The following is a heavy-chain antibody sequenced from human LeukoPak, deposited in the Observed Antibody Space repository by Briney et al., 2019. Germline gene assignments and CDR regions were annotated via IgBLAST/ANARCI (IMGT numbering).Heavy chain of an antibody. J-gene: IGHJ3*02. CDR1: EFTFSSYA. D-gene: IGHD2-21*01. CDR2: ISGSGSST. CDR3: AKDPFFCCAGCPNAFGM. V-gene: IGHV3-23*01. Sequence: PGGSLRLSCAASEFTFSSYAMSWVRQAPGKGLEWVSGISGSGSSTYYADSVKGRFTISRDNSKNTLYLQMNSLRAEDTAVYYCAKDPFFCCAGCPNAFGMGGQGTMVTVSS.